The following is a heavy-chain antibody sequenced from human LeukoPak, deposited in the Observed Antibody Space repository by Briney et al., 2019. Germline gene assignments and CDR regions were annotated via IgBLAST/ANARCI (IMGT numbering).Heavy chain of an antibody. CDR3: ARSYGHSIDY. CDR1: GFTVRTSY. CDR2: IKQDGSGQ. D-gene: IGHD3-10*01. J-gene: IGHJ4*02. Sequence: GGSLRLSCAASGFTVRTSYMSWVRQAPGKGLEWAATIKQDGSGQYYVDSVKGRFTISRDNAQNSLYLQMNNLRAEDTAVYYCARSYGHSIDYWGQGTLVTVSS. V-gene: IGHV3-7*01.